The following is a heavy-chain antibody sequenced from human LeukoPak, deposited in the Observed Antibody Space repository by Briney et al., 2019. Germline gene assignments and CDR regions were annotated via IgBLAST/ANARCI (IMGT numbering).Heavy chain of an antibody. Sequence: GESLKISCKGSGYTFTGYYMHWVRQAPGQELEWMGWINPNSGGTNYAQKFQGRVTMTRDTSISTAYMELSRLRSDDTAVYYCASRSYSSSDPLDYWGQGTLVTVSS. CDR3: ASRSYSSSDPLDY. CDR1: GYTFTGYY. D-gene: IGHD6-6*01. V-gene: IGHV1-2*02. J-gene: IGHJ4*02. CDR2: INPNSGGT.